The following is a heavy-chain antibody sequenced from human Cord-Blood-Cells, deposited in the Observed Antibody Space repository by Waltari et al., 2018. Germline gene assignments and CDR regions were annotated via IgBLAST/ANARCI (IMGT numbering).Heavy chain of an antibody. CDR2: IKQDGSEK. CDR3: AREQYSSSSEKAFDI. CDR1: GFTFSSYW. D-gene: IGHD6-6*01. Sequence: EVQLVESGGGLVQPGGSLRLSCAASGFTFSSYWMRWVRQAPGKGLEWVANIKQDGSEKYYVDSVKGRFTISRDNAKNSLYLQMNSLRAEDTAVYYCAREQYSSSSEKAFDIWGQGTMVTVSS. J-gene: IGHJ3*02. V-gene: IGHV3-7*01.